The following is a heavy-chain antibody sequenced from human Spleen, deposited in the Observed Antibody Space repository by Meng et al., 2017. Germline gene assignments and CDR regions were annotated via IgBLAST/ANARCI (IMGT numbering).Heavy chain of an antibody. Sequence: QGRLEGWAPGLVKPSGTLSLTCAVSGGSISSSNWWSWVRQPPGKGLEWIGEIYHSGSTNYNPSLKSRVTISVDKSKNQFSLKLSSVTAADTAVYYCASNDLGARRGFGYWGQGTLVTVSS. V-gene: IGHV4-4*02. CDR1: GGSISSSNW. CDR2: IYHSGST. J-gene: IGHJ4*02. D-gene: IGHD1-26*01. CDR3: ASNDLGARRGFGY.